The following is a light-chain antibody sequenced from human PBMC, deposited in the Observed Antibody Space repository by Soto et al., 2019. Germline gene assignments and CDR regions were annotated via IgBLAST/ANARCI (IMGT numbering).Light chain of an antibody. CDR2: DAS. CDR3: QQRSNWPPEGT. J-gene: IGKJ1*01. CDR1: QSVSSY. V-gene: IGKV3-11*01. Sequence: EIVLTQSPATLSLSPGERATLSCRASQSVSSYLAWYQQKPGQAPRLLIYDASNRATGIPARFSGSGSGTDLTLTISSLEPEDFAVYYCQQRSNWPPEGTFGQGTKVEIK.